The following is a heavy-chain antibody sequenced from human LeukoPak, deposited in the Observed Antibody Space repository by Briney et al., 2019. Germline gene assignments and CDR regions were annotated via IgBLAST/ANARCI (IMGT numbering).Heavy chain of an antibody. Sequence: SETLSLTCTVSGGSISSYYWGWIRQPPGKGLEWIGGIYYSGSTYYNPSLKSRVTISVDTSKNQFSLKLSSVTAADTAVYYCARDPYGDDPDYWGQGTLVTVSS. V-gene: IGHV4-39*07. CDR3: ARDPYGDDPDY. D-gene: IGHD4-17*01. CDR1: GGSISSYY. CDR2: IYYSGST. J-gene: IGHJ4*02.